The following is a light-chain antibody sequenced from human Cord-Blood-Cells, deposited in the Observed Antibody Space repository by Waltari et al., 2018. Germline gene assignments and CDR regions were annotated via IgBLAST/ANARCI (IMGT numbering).Light chain of an antibody. CDR1: SSNIGRNY. CDR2: RNN. CDR3: AAWDDSLSGYV. V-gene: IGLV1-47*01. Sequence: QSVLTQPPSASGTPGQRVTIPCSGSSSNIGRNYVYWYLQLPGTAPKLLIYRNNQRPSGVPDRFSGSKSGTSASLAISGLRSEDEADYYCAAWDDSLSGYVFGTGTKVTVL. J-gene: IGLJ1*01.